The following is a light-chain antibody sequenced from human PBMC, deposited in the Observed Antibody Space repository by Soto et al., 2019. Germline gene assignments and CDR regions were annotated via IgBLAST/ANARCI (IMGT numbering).Light chain of an antibody. Sequence: QSVLTQPPSVSGAPGQRVTISCTRSSSNIGAGYNVHWYQQLPGTAPKLLIYGNSNRPSGVPDRFSGSKSRTSASLAITGLQAEDEADYYCQSYDTSLTVIFGGGTNLTVL. CDR3: QSYDTSLTVI. CDR2: GNS. V-gene: IGLV1-40*01. CDR1: SSNIGAGYN. J-gene: IGLJ2*01.